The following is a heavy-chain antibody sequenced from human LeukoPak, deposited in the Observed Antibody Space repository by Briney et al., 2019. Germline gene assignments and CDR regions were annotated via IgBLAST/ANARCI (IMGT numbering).Heavy chain of an antibody. J-gene: IGHJ4*02. CDR2: IYYRGST. V-gene: IGHV4-39*01. CDR3: ARQYIVATIIDY. D-gene: IGHD5-12*01. Sequence: SETLSLTCTVSGGSISSSSYYWGWIRQPPGKGLEWIVSIYYRGSTYYNPSLKSRVTISVDTSKNQFSLKLSSVTAADTAVYYCARQYIVATIIDYWGQGTLVTVSS. CDR1: GGSISSSSYY.